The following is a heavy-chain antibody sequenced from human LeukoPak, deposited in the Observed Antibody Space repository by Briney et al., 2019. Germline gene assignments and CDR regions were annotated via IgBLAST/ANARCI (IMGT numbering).Heavy chain of an antibody. D-gene: IGHD6-13*01. J-gene: IGHJ4*02. CDR1: GFTFSDYW. CDR2: VNRDGSST. V-gene: IGHV3-74*01. CDR3: ARYRSISAAGDTY. Sequence: SGGSLRLSCAASGFTFSDYWMHWVRQAPGKGLVWVSRVNRDGSSTSYADSVKGRFTISRDNAKNTLSLQMNTLRGEDTAVYYCARYRSISAAGDTYWGQGTLVTVSS.